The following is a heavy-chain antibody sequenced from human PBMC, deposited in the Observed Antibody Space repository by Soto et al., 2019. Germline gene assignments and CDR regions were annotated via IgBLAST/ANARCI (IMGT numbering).Heavy chain of an antibody. J-gene: IGHJ4*02. CDR3: ASRDPGTSVDY. V-gene: IGHV4-4*02. CDR1: GGSFTSNNW. CDR2: VYRTGST. D-gene: IGHD1-7*01. Sequence: ETLSLTCAVSGGSFTSNNWWTWVRQPPGQGLEWIGEVYRTGSTNYNPSLKSRVTISLDKSENQFSLKVTSLTAADTAVYYCASRDPGTSVDYWGQGTLVTVS.